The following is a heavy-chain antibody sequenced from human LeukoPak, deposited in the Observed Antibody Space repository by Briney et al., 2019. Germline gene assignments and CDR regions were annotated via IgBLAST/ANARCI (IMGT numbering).Heavy chain of an antibody. CDR3: AKGIAVTTPRYYYGLDV. CDR1: GFGFSNYG. J-gene: IGHJ6*02. CDR2: ISYDGDDK. Sequence: GGSLRLSCAASGFGFSNYGIHWVRQAPGKGLEWVAVISYDGDDKYYSDSVKGRFTISRDNSKNTLYLQMSSLRAEDTAIYYCAKGIAVTTPRYYYGLDVWGQGTTVTVSS. V-gene: IGHV3-30*18. D-gene: IGHD4-11*01.